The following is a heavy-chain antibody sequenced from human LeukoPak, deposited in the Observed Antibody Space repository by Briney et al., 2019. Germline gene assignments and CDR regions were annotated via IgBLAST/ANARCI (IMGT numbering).Heavy chain of an antibody. V-gene: IGHV1-69*04. Sequence: ASVKVSCKASRGTFSSYAISSVRQAPGQGLEWMGRIIPILGITNYAQKFQGRVTSTADKSPSTAYMELSSLRSDDTAVYYCARDPSGGYVPYFDYWGQGTLVTVSS. CDR1: RGTFSSYA. D-gene: IGHD3-16*01. CDR3: ARDPSGGYVPYFDY. CDR2: IIPILGIT. J-gene: IGHJ4*02.